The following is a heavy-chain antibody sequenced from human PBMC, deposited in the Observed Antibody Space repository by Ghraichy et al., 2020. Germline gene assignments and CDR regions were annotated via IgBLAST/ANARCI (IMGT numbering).Heavy chain of an antibody. CDR2: IKEDGSEK. V-gene: IGHV3-7*03. CDR1: GFSFSRYW. J-gene: IGHJ3*01. Sequence: GGSLRHSCAASGFSFSRYWMSWVRQAPGKGLEWVGNIKEDGSEKFYVDSVKGRFSISRDNAKNSLYLQMNSLRAEDTAVYYCVRGDYYESSGYFIDAFDVWGLGTMVTVS. CDR3: VRGDYYESSGYFIDAFDV. D-gene: IGHD3-22*01.